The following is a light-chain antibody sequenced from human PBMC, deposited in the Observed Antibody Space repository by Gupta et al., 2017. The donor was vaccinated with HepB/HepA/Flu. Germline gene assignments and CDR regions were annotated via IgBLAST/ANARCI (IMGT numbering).Light chain of an antibody. V-gene: IGKV3-15*01. Sequence: EIVMTQSPATLSVSLGERATLSCRASQSVSSILAWYQQKPGQAPRLLIYGASTRATGIPARFSGSGSGTEFTLTISSLQSEDFAVYYCQQYNNWPLTFGGGTKVEIK. CDR3: QQYNNWPLT. CDR2: GAS. CDR1: QSVSSI. J-gene: IGKJ4*01.